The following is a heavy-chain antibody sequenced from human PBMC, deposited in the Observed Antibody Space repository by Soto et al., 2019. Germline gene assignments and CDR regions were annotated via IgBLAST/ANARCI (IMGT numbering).Heavy chain of an antibody. J-gene: IGHJ4*02. CDR2: IKQDGSEK. Sequence: GGSLRLSCAASGLTFSSCAMHWVRQAPVKGLEWVVNIKQDGSEKYYVDSVKGRFTISRDNAKNSLYLQMNSLRAEDTAVYYCARDPEPDTAMATDYFDYWGRGTLVTVSS. V-gene: IGHV3-7*03. CDR1: GLTFSSCA. CDR3: ARDPEPDTAMATDYFDY. D-gene: IGHD5-18*01.